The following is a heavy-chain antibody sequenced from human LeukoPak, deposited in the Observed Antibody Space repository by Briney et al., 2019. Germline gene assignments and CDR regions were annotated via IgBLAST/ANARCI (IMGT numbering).Heavy chain of an antibody. V-gene: IGHV4-34*01. CDR2: INHSGST. CDR3: ARHVITMIVVGAVFDY. CDR1: GGSFSGYY. J-gene: IGHJ4*02. Sequence: PSETLSLTCAVYGGSFSGYYWSWIRQPPGKGLEWIGEINHSGSTNYNPSLKSRVTISVDTSKNQFSLKLSSVTAADTAVYYCARHVITMIVVGAVFDYWGQGTLVTVSS. D-gene: IGHD3-22*01.